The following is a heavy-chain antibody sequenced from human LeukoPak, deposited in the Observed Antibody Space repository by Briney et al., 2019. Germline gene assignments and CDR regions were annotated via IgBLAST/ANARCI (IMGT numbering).Heavy chain of an antibody. CDR1: GFTFSSYG. D-gene: IGHD4-17*01. CDR2: ISYDGSNK. Sequence: GRSLRLSCAASGFTFSSYGMHWVRQAPGKGLEWVAVISYDGSNKYYADSVKGRFTISRDNSKNTLYLQMNSLRAEDTAVYYCAREDYDDYVGYFDYWGQGTLVTVSS. V-gene: IGHV3-30*03. CDR3: AREDYDDYVGYFDY. J-gene: IGHJ4*02.